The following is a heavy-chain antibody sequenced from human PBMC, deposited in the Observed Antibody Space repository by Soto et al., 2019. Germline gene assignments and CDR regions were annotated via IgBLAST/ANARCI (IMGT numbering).Heavy chain of an antibody. D-gene: IGHD3-22*01. CDR2: ISSSSRTI. V-gene: IGHV3-48*01. CDR3: ARGAYYYDSSGLSY. Sequence: EVQLVESGGGLVQPGGSLRLSCAASGFTFSSYSMNWVRQAPGKGLEWVSYISSSSRTIYYADSVKGRFTISRDNAKNSLYLQMNSLRAEDTAVYYCARGAYYYDSSGLSYWGQGTLVTVSS. CDR1: GFTFSSYS. J-gene: IGHJ4*02.